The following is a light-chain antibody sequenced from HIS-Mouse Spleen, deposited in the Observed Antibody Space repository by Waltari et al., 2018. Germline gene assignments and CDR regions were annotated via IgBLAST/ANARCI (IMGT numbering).Light chain of an antibody. CDR2: DAS. V-gene: IGKV1-33*01. CDR1: EDISNY. CDR3: QQYDNLPPVIT. J-gene: IGKJ5*01. Sequence: DIQMTQSPSSLSASVGDRATITCQASEDISNYLNWYQQKPGKAPKPLIYDASNLETGVPSRFSGSGSGTDFTFTISSLQPEDIATYYCQQYDNLPPVITFGQGTRLEIK.